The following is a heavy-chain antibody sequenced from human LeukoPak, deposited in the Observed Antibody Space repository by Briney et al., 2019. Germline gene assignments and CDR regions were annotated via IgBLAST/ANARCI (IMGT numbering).Heavy chain of an antibody. D-gene: IGHD6-19*01. Sequence: GGSLRLSCVASGFTFSSYWMHWVRQGPGKGLVWVSHINIDGTNTSSADSVKGRFTISRDNAKNTLYLQMNSLRAEDTAVYYCARGAGAFDYWGQGTLVTVSS. CDR2: INIDGTNT. CDR1: GFTFSSYW. V-gene: IGHV3-74*01. CDR3: ARGAGAFDY. J-gene: IGHJ4*02.